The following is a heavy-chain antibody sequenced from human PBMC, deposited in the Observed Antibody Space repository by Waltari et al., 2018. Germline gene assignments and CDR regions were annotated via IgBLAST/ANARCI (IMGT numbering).Heavy chain of an antibody. CDR2: INPNNGGT. V-gene: IGHV1-2*02. CDR3: AKVTSGAVAFEY. Sequence: QVQLVQSGAEVKKPGASVKVSCKASAYSFTDYYMHWMRQAPGQGLEWMGRINPNNGGTDYAQNFQGRVTMTRDTSISTAYMELSRLTSDDTAVYYCAKVTSGAVAFEYWGQGTLVTVSS. CDR1: AYSFTDYY. D-gene: IGHD6-19*01. J-gene: IGHJ4*02.